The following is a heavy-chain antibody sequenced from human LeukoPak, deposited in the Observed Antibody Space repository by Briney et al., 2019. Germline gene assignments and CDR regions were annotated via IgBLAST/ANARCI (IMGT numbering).Heavy chain of an antibody. CDR2: ISYDGSNK. CDR1: GFTFSSYG. V-gene: IGHV3-30*18. J-gene: IGHJ6*02. Sequence: GRSLRLSCAASGFTFSSYGMHWVRQAPGKGLEWVAVISYDGSNKYYADSVKGRFTISRDNSKNTLYLQMNSLRAEDTAVYYCAKDLALLWFGELNGMDVWGQGTTVTVSS. CDR3: AKDLALLWFGELNGMDV. D-gene: IGHD3-10*01.